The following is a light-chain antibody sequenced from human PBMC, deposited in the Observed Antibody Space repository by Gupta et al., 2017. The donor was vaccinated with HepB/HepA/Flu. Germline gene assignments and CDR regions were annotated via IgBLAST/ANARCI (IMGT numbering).Light chain of an antibody. CDR3: LSADSSSTYWV. V-gene: IGLV3-16*01. J-gene: IGLJ3*02. CDR2: KDT. CDR1: ALPKKH. Sequence: SYELPQPPSGSVSLGQMSRITCSGEALPKKHAYWYQQKPGQFPVLMIYKDTERRSGIPERFSGSSSGTAVTFTISGVLAEEEADDYCLSADSSSTYWVFGGGTKLTVL.